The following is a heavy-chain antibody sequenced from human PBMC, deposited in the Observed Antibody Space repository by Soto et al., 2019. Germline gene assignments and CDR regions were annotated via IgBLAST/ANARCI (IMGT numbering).Heavy chain of an antibody. D-gene: IGHD6-19*01. CDR3: VAAEQWLAYPFDY. J-gene: IGHJ4*02. Sequence: QEQLVESGGGVVQPGTSLRLSCSASGFTFSRYVMHWVRQAPGKGLDWVTLISYEGTNKKYAESVKGRFTISRDNSKNTVSLQMNTLRAEDTAVYYCVAAEQWLAYPFDYWGQGTLVTVSS. CDR1: GFTFSRYV. V-gene: IGHV3-30-3*01. CDR2: ISYEGTNK.